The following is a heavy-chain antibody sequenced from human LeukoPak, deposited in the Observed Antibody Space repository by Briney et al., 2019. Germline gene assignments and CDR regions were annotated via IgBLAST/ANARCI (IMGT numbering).Heavy chain of an antibody. CDR2: ISWNSGSI. D-gene: IGHD5-12*01. CDR3: AKSKRGYSGYDFGLSFDY. Sequence: GGSLRLSCAASGFTFDDYAMHWVRQAPGKGLEWVSGISWNSGSIGYADSVKGRFTISRDNAKNSLYLQMNSLRAEDTALYYCAKSKRGYSGYDFGLSFDYWGQGTLVTVSS. J-gene: IGHJ4*02. CDR1: GFTFDDYA. V-gene: IGHV3-9*01.